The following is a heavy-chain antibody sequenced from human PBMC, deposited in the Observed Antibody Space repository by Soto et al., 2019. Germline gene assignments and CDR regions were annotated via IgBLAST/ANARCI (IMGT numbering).Heavy chain of an antibody. V-gene: IGHV1-46*01. D-gene: IGHD3-3*01. Sequence: GASVKVSCKASGYTFTSYYMHWVRQAPGQGLEWMGIINPSGGSTSYAQKFQGRVTMTRDTSTSTVYMELSSLRSEDTAVYYCARVYYDSWSGYFYYFDYWGQGTLVTVSS. CDR2: INPSGGST. CDR3: ARVYYDSWSGYFYYFDY. CDR1: GYTFTSYY. J-gene: IGHJ4*02.